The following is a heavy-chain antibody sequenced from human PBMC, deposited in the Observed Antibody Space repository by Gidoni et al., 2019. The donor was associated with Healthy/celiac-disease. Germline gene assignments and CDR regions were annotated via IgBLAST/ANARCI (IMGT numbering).Heavy chain of an antibody. CDR3: ARDQGYYDSSGNWFDP. CDR2: IYYSGST. J-gene: IGHJ5*02. Sequence: QLQLQESGPGLVKPSETLSLTCTVSGGSIRSSSYYWGWLRQTPGKGLEWIGSIYYSGSTYYYPSLKSRVTISVDTSNNQFSLKLSSVTAADTAVYYCARDQGYYDSSGNWFDPWGQGTLVTVSS. CDR1: GGSIRSSSYY. D-gene: IGHD3-22*01. V-gene: IGHV4-39*07.